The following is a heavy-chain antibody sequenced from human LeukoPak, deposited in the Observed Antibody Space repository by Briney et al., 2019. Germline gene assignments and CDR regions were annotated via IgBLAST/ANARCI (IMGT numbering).Heavy chain of an antibody. V-gene: IGHV3-7*01. CDR3: MGGHGWLPEN. CDR1: GFTFSSYW. J-gene: IGHJ4*02. D-gene: IGHD3-22*01. CDR2: IKKDGNEA. Sequence: GSLRLSCADSGFTFSSYWMNWGRQAPGKGLEWVAIIKKDGNEAFYVDSVKGRFTISRDNVENSLYLQMNSLRVEDTAVYYCMGGHGWLPENWGQGTLVTVSS.